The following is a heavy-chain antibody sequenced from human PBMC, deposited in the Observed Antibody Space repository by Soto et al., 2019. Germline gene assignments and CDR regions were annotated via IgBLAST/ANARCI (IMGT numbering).Heavy chain of an antibody. J-gene: IGHJ6*02. Sequence: QVQLVQSGAEVKKPESSVRVSCKASGGTFNSYAITWVRQAPGQGIEWMGGTIPMFGTTNYAEKFQGRVTISADESTNTAYMELSSLRSEDTAVYYCTRCGIRYHSIGYSLGIDGMDVWGQGTRVIVSS. V-gene: IGHV1-69*12. D-gene: IGHD3-22*01. CDR3: TRCGIRYHSIGYSLGIDGMDV. CDR1: GGTFNSYA. CDR2: TIPMFGTT.